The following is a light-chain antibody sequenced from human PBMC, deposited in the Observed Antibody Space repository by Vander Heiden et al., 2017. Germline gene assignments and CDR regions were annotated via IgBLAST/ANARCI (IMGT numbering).Light chain of an antibody. Sequence: IQMTPSPSTLSASVGDRVTITCRASQSISSWLAWYQQKPGKAPKLLIYDASSLESGVPSRFSGSGSGTEFTLTISSLQPDDFATYYCQQYNSYPYTFGQGTKLEIK. CDR2: DAS. CDR3: QQYNSYPYT. CDR1: QSISSW. V-gene: IGKV1-5*01. J-gene: IGKJ2*01.